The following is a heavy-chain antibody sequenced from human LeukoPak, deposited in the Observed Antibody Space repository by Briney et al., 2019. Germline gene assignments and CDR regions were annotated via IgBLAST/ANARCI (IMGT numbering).Heavy chain of an antibody. Sequence: ASVKVSCKASGYTFTSYGISWVRQAPGQGLKWMGWISAYNGNTNYAQKLQGRVTMTTDTSTSTAYMELRSLRPDDTAVYYCARGGEYCSSTSCYSCPFDYWGQGTLVTVSS. V-gene: IGHV1-18*01. CDR1: GYTFTSYG. CDR2: ISAYNGNT. CDR3: ARGGEYCSSTSCYSCPFDY. D-gene: IGHD2-2*01. J-gene: IGHJ4*02.